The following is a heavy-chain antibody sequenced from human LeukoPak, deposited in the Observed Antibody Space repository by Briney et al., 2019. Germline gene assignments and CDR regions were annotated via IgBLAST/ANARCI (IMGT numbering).Heavy chain of an antibody. Sequence: SETLSLTCTVSGGSISSGDYNWSWIRQPPGEGLEWIGSIYYSGTTYYNPSLKSRLTISVDTSKNQFSLKLSSVTAADTAIYYCARYGGTYLTADCWGQGTLVTVSS. CDR1: GGSISSGDYN. J-gene: IGHJ4*02. D-gene: IGHD1-26*01. V-gene: IGHV4-39*01. CDR2: IYYSGTT. CDR3: ARYGGTYLTADC.